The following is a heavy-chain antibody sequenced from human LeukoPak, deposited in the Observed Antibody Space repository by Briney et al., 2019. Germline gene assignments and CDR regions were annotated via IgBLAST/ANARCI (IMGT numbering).Heavy chain of an antibody. Sequence: GGSLRLFCAASGFTFSSYAMSWVRQAPGKGLEWVALIIDDGHTTSYADSVKGRFTISRDNSKNTLFIRMNSLSAEDKAVYYCAKYGGHPLPRYYLDYCGQGTQVTVSS. CDR1: GFTFSSYA. CDR2: IIDDGHTT. J-gene: IGHJ4*02. D-gene: IGHD3-16*01. V-gene: IGHV3-23*01. CDR3: AKYGGHPLPRYYLDY.